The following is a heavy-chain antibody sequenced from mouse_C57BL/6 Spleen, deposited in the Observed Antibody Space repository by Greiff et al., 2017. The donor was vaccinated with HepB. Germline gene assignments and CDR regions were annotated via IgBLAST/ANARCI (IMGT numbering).Heavy chain of an antibody. D-gene: IGHD3-2*02. Sequence: EVKLMESGGGLVQPGGSMKLSCAASGFTFSDAWMDWVRQSPEKGLEWVAEIRNKANNHAKYYAESVKGRFTISRDDSKSSVYLQMNSLRAEDTGIYYCTRTAQATRRFAYWGQGTLVTVSA. CDR2: IRNKANNHAK. V-gene: IGHV6-6*01. CDR1: GFTFSDAW. J-gene: IGHJ3*01. CDR3: TRTAQATRRFAY.